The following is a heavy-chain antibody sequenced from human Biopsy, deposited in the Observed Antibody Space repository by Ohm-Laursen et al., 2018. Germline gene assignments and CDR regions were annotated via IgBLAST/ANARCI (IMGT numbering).Heavy chain of an antibody. D-gene: IGHD2-21*02. Sequence: SLRLSCTASGFTFDDYAMHWVRQAPGKGLEWVSGITWNSGSIGYADSVKGRFSIFRDNAKHSLYLQMNSLRAEDTALYYCAKDLGQVTAAIGYWGQGTLVTLSS. CDR2: ITWNSGSI. V-gene: IGHV3-9*01. J-gene: IGHJ4*02. CDR3: AKDLGQVTAAIGY. CDR1: GFTFDDYA.